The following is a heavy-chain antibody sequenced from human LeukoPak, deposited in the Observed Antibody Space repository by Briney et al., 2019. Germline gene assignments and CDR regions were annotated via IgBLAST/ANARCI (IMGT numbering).Heavy chain of an antibody. Sequence: PGGCLRLSCAASGYTFSSYAVSWVRQAPGKGLEWVSAISGSGGSTYYADSVKGRFTISRDNSKNTLYLQMNSLRAEDTAVYYCAKAPHYYDSSRDYWGQGTLVTVSS. V-gene: IGHV3-23*01. J-gene: IGHJ4*02. CDR2: ISGSGGST. CDR1: GYTFSSYA. CDR3: AKAPHYYDSSRDY. D-gene: IGHD3-22*01.